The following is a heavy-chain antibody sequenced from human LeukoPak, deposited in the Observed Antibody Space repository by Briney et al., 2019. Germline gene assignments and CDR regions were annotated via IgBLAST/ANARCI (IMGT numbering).Heavy chain of an antibody. D-gene: IGHD3-10*01. Sequence: GGSLRLSCAASGFTFSSYGMHWVRQAPGKGLEWVAVIWYDGSKKYYADSVKGRFTISRDSSKNTLYLQMNSLRVEDTAVYYCARSLQSGDSPDYVYRGVDFWGQGTLVTVSS. CDR1: GFTFSSYG. J-gene: IGHJ4*02. CDR3: ARSLQSGDSPDYVYRGVDF. CDR2: IWYDGSKK. V-gene: IGHV3-33*01.